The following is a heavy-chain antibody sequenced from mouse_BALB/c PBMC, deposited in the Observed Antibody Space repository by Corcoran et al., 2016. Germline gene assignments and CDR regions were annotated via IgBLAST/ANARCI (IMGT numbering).Heavy chain of an antibody. V-gene: IGHV9-3-1*01. CDR2: INTYTGEP. CDR3: ARDGPYGYAMDY. CDR1: GYTFTNYG. D-gene: IGHD1-1*02. Sequence: QIQLVQSGPELKKPGETVKISCKASGYTFTNYGMNWVKQAPGKGLKWMGWINTYTGEPTYADDFKGRFAFSLETSASTAYLQINNIKNEDTATYFCARDGPYGYAMDYWGQGPSVTVSS. J-gene: IGHJ4*01.